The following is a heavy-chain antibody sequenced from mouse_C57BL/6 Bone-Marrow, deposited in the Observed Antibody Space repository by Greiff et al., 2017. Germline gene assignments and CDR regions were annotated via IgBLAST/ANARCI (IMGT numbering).Heavy chain of an antibody. V-gene: IGHV1-62-2*01. CDR3: ARHEADYGSSYYFDY. CDR1: GYTFTEYT. J-gene: IGHJ2*01. CDR2: FYPGSGSI. Sequence: VMLVESGAELVKPGASVKLSCKASGYTFTEYTIHWVKQRSGQGLEWIGWFYPGSGSIKYNEKFKDKATLTADKSSSTVYMELSRLTSEDSAVYFCARHEADYGSSYYFDYWGQGTTLTVSS. D-gene: IGHD1-1*01.